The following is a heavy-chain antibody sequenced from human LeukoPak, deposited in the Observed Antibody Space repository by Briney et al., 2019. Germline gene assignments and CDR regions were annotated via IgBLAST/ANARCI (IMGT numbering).Heavy chain of an antibody. V-gene: IGHV3-66*01. CDR3: ARGTDCGDYGF. D-gene: IGHD4-17*01. J-gene: IGHJ4*02. CDR2: IYSGGST. CDR1: GFTVSSNY. Sequence: GGSLRLSCAASGFTVSSNYMSWVRQAPGKGLEWVSVIYSGGSTYYADSVKGRFTISRDNAKNSLYLQMNSLTAEDTAVYYCARGTDCGDYGFWGQGTLVTVSS.